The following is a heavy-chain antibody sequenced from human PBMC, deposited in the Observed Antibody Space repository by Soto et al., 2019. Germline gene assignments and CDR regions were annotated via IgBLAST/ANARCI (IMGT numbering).Heavy chain of an antibody. CDR3: ASLRSRWNIDY. V-gene: IGHV4-30-4*01. J-gene: IGHJ4*02. CDR2: IYYTGST. D-gene: IGHD6-13*01. Sequence: QVQLQESGPGLVKPSQTLSLTCTVSGGSISTDDHYWSWIRQPPGKGLEWIGYIYYTGSTHDNPSLSSRLFTSLGPSKNQFSLQLTSVTAADTAVYYCASLRSRWNIDYWGQGTLVTVSS. CDR1: GGSISTDDHY.